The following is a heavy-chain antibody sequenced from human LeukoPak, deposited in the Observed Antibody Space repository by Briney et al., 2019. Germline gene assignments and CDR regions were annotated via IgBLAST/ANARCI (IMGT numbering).Heavy chain of an antibody. V-gene: IGHV3-53*01. J-gene: IGHJ5*02. D-gene: IGHD5-12*01. CDR1: GFTFDDYA. CDR2: IYSGGST. CDR3: ARAVDIEGGDWFDP. Sequence: GGSLRLSCAASGFTFDDYAMHWVRQAPGKGLEWVSVIYSGGSTYYADSVKGRFTISRDNSKNTLYLQMNSLRAEDTAVYYCARAVDIEGGDWFDPWGQGTLVTVSS.